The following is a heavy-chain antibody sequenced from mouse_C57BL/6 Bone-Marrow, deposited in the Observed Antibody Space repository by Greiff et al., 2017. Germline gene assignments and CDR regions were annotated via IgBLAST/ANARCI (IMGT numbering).Heavy chain of an antibody. CDR3: VRHPYDGFDD. CDR2: IRSKSNNYAT. J-gene: IGHJ2*01. V-gene: IGHV10-1*01. Sequence: EVKVVESGGGLVQPKGSLKLSCAASGFSFNTYAMNWVRQAPGKGLEWVARIRSKSNNYATYYADSVKDRFTISRDDSESMLYLQMNNLKTEDTARYYCVRHPYDGFDDWGQGTTLTVSS. CDR1: GFSFNTYA. D-gene: IGHD2-12*01.